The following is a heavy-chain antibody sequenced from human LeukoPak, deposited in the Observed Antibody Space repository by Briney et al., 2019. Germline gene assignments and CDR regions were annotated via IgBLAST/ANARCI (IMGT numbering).Heavy chain of an antibody. CDR3: ARGQKYRNGYTVTELGSGYFDY. Sequence: SQTLSLTCTVSGVSISYATYQWTWIRQSAGKGLEWIGLISKSGTTNYNPSHKSRVTISIDTSKNHFSLTLSSVTAADTAAYYCARGQKYRNGYTVTELGSGYFDYWGQGTLVTVSS. D-gene: IGHD5-18*01. CDR1: GVSISYATYQ. V-gene: IGHV4-61*02. J-gene: IGHJ4*02. CDR2: ISKSGTT.